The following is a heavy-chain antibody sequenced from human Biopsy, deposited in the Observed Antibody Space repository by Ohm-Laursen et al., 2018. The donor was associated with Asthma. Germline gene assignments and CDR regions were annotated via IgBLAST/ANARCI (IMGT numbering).Heavy chain of an antibody. D-gene: IGHD6-13*01. CDR3: ARAVSSSSYWYFDL. J-gene: IGHJ2*01. CDR2: IYYSGRT. CDR1: GDAMGTSGSY. V-gene: IGHV4-39*02. Sequence: SETLPLTCIVSGDAMGTSGSYWGWIRQSPGKGLEWIGSIYYSGRTYYNPSLESRVTISADTSKNHFSLKVTSVTAADTAVYYCARAVSSSSYWYFDLWGRGDLVTVSS.